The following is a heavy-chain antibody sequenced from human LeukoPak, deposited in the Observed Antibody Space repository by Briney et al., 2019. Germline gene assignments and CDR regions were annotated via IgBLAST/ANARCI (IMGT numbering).Heavy chain of an antibody. D-gene: IGHD2-15*01. J-gene: IGHJ4*02. CDR3: ASDLVVGGTCRLDY. CDR2: IYYTGGT. V-gene: IGHV4-31*03. Sequence: PSETLSLTCTVSGGSISGGGYFWTWIRQRPGKGLEWIGYIYYTGGTYYNPSLKSRVTISVDTFKNQFSLNLNSVTAADTAVYYCASDLVVGGTCRLDYWGQGTLVTVSS. CDR1: GGSISGGGYF.